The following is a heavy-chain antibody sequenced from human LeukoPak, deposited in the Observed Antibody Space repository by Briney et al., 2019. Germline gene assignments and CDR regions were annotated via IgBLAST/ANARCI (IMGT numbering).Heavy chain of an antibody. J-gene: IGHJ4*02. CDR2: INHSGST. CDR1: GGSFSGYY. Sequence: SETLSLTCAVYGGSFSGYYRSWIRQPPGKGLEWIGEINHSGSTNYNPSLKSRVTISVDTSKNQFSLKLSSVTAADTAVYYCARARGGPIDYWGQGTLVTVSS. V-gene: IGHV4-34*01. CDR3: ARARGGPIDY. D-gene: IGHD3-16*01.